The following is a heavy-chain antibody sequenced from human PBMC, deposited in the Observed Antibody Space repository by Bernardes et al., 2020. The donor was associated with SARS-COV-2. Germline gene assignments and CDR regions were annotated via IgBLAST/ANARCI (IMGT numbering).Heavy chain of an antibody. J-gene: IGHJ6*02. Sequence: GGSLRLSCAASGFISRNYAMSWVRQVPGKGLEWVSGISGRGISTYYAASVRGRFTISGDDSKDTLYLHMNSLRVEDTALYYCARDQWRPDYYYGLDVWGQGTKVTVS. V-gene: IGHV3-23*01. CDR3: ARDQWRPDYYYGLDV. D-gene: IGHD6-19*01. CDR2: ISGRGIST. CDR1: GFISRNYA.